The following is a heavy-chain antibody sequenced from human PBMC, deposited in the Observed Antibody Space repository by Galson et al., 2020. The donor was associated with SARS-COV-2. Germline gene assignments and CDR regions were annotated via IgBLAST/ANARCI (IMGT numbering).Heavy chain of an antibody. V-gene: IGHV1-2*02. CDR1: GYSFTEYY. Sequence: GESLKISCKASGYSFTEYYIHWVRQAPGQRLEWIAWINPRNGDTAYEEKLQGRVTVTRDTSLTAAYMQLSSLRSDDTAVYYFVRDLTESLRDRNFWGQGTLVTVSS. D-gene: IGHD2-21*01. CDR3: VRDLTESLRDRNF. J-gene: IGHJ4*01. CDR2: INPRNGDT.